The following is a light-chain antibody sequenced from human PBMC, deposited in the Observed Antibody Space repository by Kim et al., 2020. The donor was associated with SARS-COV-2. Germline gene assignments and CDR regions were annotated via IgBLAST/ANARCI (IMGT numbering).Light chain of an antibody. V-gene: IGKV3-11*01. CDR3: QQRSNWPPIT. J-gene: IGKJ5*01. CDR1: QSVSSY. CDR2: EAS. Sequence: CLSPGERATLACRASQSVSSYLAWYQQKPGKAPRLLIYEASNRATGIPARFSGSGSGTDFTLTISSLEPEDFAVYYCQQRSNWPPITVGQGTRLEIK.